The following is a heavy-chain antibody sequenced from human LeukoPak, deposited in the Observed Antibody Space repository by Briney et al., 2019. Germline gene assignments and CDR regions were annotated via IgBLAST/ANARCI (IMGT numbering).Heavy chain of an antibody. V-gene: IGHV3-15*07. CDR2: IRSNSDGGTI. D-gene: IGHD3-22*01. CDR1: GFTFSNAW. CDR3: ATDFYDTT. J-gene: IGHJ5*02. Sequence: GGSLRLSCATSGFTFSNAWMNWVRQAPGKGLEWVGRIRSNSDGGTIDYVAPVKGRFALSRDDSKNTLYLQMNSLQTEDTAVYYCATDFYDTTWGQGTLVTVSS.